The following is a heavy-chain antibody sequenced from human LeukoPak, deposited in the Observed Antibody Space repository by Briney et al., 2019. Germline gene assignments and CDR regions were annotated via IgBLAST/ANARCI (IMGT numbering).Heavy chain of an antibody. V-gene: IGHV4-38-2*02. D-gene: IGHD6-13*01. CDR3: ARGPKSSSWPNLDY. CDR1: GYSISSGYY. J-gene: IGHJ4*02. CDR2: IYHSGST. Sequence: PSETLSLTCTVSGYSISSGYYWGWIRQPPGKGLEWIGSIYHSGSTYYNPSLKSRVTISVDTSKNQFSLKLSSVTAADTAVYYCARGPKSSSWPNLDYWGQGTLVTASS.